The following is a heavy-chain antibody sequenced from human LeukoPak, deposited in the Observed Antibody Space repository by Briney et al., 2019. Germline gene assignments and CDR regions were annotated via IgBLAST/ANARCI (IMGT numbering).Heavy chain of an antibody. J-gene: IGHJ4*02. V-gene: IGHV3-30*18. CDR1: GFTFDDYG. D-gene: IGHD1-1*01. CDR3: AKPYPTLTTSAVLDN. CDR2: ISYDGNSQ. Sequence: GGSLRLSCAASGFTFDDYGMSWVRQAPGRGLEWVAAISYDGNSQHYGAPVKGRFTISRDNSKNTVYLQINTLRTDDAAIYYCAKPYPTLTTSAVLDNWGQGNLVTVSS.